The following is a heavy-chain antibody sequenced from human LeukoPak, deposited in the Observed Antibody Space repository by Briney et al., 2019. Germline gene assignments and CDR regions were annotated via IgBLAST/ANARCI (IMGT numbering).Heavy chain of an antibody. J-gene: IGHJ4*02. CDR1: GGSFSDYY. D-gene: IGHD5-12*01. Sequence: SETLSLTCAVYGGSFSDYYWSWIRQPPGKGLEWIGEINHSGSTNYNPSLKSRVTISVDTSKNQFSLKLSSVTAADTAVYYCARGGYSGYGLIDYWGQGTLVIVSS. V-gene: IGHV4-34*01. CDR3: ARGGYSGYGLIDY. CDR2: INHSGST.